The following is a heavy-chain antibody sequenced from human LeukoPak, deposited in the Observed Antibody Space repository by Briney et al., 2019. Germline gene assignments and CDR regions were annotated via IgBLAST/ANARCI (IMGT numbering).Heavy chain of an antibody. J-gene: IGHJ4*02. V-gene: IGHV4-39*01. CDR2: IYYSGST. CDR3: ARRGYSGYANFDY. CDR1: GGSISSSSYY. D-gene: IGHD5-12*01. Sequence: SETLSLTCTVSGGSISSSSYYWGWIRQPPGKGLEWIGSIYYSGSTYYNPSLKSRVTISVDTSENQFTLKLSSVTAADTAVYYCARRGYSGYANFDYWGQGTLVTVSS.